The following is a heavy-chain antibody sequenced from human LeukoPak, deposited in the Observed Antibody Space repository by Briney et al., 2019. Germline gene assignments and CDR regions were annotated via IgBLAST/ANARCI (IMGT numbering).Heavy chain of an antibody. CDR3: AKTVVVITFRFDS. CDR1: GFSFNNYV. V-gene: IGHV3-23*01. J-gene: IGHJ4*02. CDR2: IGGDGART. Sequence: PGGSLRLSCAASGFSFNNYVMSWVRQAPGKGLEWVSAIGGDGARTYYADSVKGRFTISRDNSKNTLELQMNSLRAEDTAIYYCAKTVVVITFRFDSWGQGSLVIVSS. D-gene: IGHD2-21*01.